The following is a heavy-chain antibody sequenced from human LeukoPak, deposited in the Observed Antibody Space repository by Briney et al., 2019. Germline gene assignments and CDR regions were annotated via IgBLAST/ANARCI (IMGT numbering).Heavy chain of an antibody. V-gene: IGHV3-23*01. D-gene: IGHD4-23*01. Sequence: GGSLRLSCAASGFTFSSFAMSWVRQAPGKGLEWVSTIGGSSGNTYYADSVKGRFTISRDNSKNTLYLQMNSLRADYTAFYYCAQGGDAGKERYYFGSSGHGTLVTVSS. J-gene: IGHJ4*01. CDR3: AQGGDAGKERYYFGS. CDR2: IGGSSGNT. CDR1: GFTFSSFA.